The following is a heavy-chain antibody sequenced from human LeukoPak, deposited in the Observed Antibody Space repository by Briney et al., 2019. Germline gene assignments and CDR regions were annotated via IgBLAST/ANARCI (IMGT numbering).Heavy chain of an antibody. J-gene: IGHJ4*02. CDR1: GYTFTSYY. CDR2: INPSGGST. D-gene: IGHD3-9*01. Sequence: ASVKVSCKASGYTFTSYYMHWVRQAPGQGLEWMGIINPSGGSTSYAQKLQGRVTMTRDTSTSTVYMELSSLRSEDTAVYYCARVTPYYDILTGPPDYWGQGTLVTVSS. CDR3: ARVTPYYDILTGPPDY. V-gene: IGHV1-46*01.